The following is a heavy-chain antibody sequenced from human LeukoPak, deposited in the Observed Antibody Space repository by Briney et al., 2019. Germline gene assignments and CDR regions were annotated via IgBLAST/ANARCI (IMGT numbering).Heavy chain of an antibody. V-gene: IGHV3-23*01. D-gene: IGHD3-22*01. CDR3: AKHGSSHYYYVSGGYGVDV. CDR1: VLTHRRLA. CDR2: NSGSAGSM. Sequence: GGSQSLSCALSVLTHRRLAITCAPQAPGKGREGVSGNSGSAGSMFYTDCVKGRLSTSRDNSKNTLYLQMNSLRAEDTVVYYCAKHGSSHYYYVSGGYGVDVWGQGTTVTVSS. J-gene: IGHJ6*02.